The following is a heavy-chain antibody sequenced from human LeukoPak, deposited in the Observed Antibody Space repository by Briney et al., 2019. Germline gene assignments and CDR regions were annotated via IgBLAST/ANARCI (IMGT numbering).Heavy chain of an antibody. CDR1: GYTFTSYD. V-gene: IGHV1-8*01. CDR3: ARGRVTGDIYYYYGMDV. Sequence: ASVKVSCKASGYTFTSYDINWVRQATGQGLEWMGWVNPNSGNTGYAQKFQGRVTMTRNTSISTAYMELSSLRSEDTAVYYCARGRVTGDIYYYYGMDVWGQGTTVTVSS. J-gene: IGHJ6*02. CDR2: VNPNSGNT. D-gene: IGHD7-27*01.